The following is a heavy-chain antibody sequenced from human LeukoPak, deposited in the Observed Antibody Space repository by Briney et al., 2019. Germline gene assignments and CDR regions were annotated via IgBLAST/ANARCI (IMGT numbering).Heavy chain of an antibody. J-gene: IGHJ4*02. CDR1: GGSFSGYY. CDR3: ARENDLFDY. V-gene: IGHV4-34*01. CDR2: INHSGST. Sequence: SETLSLTCAVYGGSFSGYYWSWIRQPPGKGLEWIGEINHSGSTNYNPSLKSRVTIPVDTSKNQFSLKLSSVTAADTAVYYCARENDLFDYWGQGTLVTVSS. D-gene: IGHD2/OR15-2a*01.